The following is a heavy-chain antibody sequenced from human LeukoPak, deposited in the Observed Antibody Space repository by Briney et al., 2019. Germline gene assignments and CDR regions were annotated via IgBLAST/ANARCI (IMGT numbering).Heavy chain of an antibody. V-gene: IGHV4-30-4*01. CDR1: GGSISSGDYY. D-gene: IGHD1-20*01. CDR2: IYYSGTT. Sequence: PSQTLSLTCTVSGGSISSGDYYWSWIRQPPGKGLEWVGYIYYSGTTYYNPSLKGRGTISVDTSKNQFSLKLSSVTAADTAVYYCARRRKERITAGHYYYYMDVWGKGTTVTVSS. J-gene: IGHJ6*03. CDR3: ARRRKERITAGHYYYYMDV.